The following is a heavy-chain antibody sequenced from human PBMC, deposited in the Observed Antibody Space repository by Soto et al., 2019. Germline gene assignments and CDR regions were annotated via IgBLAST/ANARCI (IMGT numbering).Heavy chain of an antibody. D-gene: IGHD3-16*01. CDR3: ARLRRDWGDAFDL. CDR1: GGSFGSSA. Sequence: PVKVSCKASGGSFGSSAISWVRQAPAQGLEWMGEIIPVFDKANYAQNFQGRLTITADEPTGTVFMQLSSLRSEDTAVYFCARLRRDWGDAFDLWGLGTLVTVSS. J-gene: IGHJ3*01. CDR2: IIPVFDKA. V-gene: IGHV1-69*13.